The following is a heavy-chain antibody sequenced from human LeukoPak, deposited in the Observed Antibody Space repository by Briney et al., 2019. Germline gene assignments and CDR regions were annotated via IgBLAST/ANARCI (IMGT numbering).Heavy chain of an antibody. CDR3: ARGGQYCGGDCYQFDS. D-gene: IGHD2-21*02. CDR1: GGSISSYY. CDR2: IYYSGST. Sequence: SETLSLTCTVSGGSISSYYWSWIRQPPGKGLEWIGYIYYSGSTNYNPSLKSRVTISVDTSKNQFSLKLSSVTAADTAVYYCARGGQYCGGDCYQFDSWGQGTLVTVSS. V-gene: IGHV4-59*01. J-gene: IGHJ5*01.